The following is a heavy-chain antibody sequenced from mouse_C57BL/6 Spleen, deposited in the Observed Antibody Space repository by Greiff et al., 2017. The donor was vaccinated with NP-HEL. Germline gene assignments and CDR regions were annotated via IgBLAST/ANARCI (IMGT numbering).Heavy chain of an antibody. V-gene: IGHV1-54*01. CDR2: INPGSGGT. CDR3: ARRDYYSNYEGFAY. CDR1: GYAFTNYL. J-gene: IGHJ3*01. Sequence: VQLQQSGAELVRPGTSVKVSCKASGYAFTNYLIEWVKQRPGQGLEWIGVINPGSGGTTYNEKFKGKATLTADKSSSTAYMQLSSLTSEDSAVYFCARRDYYSNYEGFAYWGQGTLVTVSA. D-gene: IGHD2-5*01.